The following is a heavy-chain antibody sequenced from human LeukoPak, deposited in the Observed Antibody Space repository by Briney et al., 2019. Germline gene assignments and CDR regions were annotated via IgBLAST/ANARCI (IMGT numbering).Heavy chain of an antibody. J-gene: IGHJ3*02. CDR2: ISGSGGST. CDR3: ARDLERLGYSYGPDLFAFDI. D-gene: IGHD5-18*01. V-gene: IGHV3-23*01. CDR1: GFTFSSYA. Sequence: GGSLRLSCAASGFTFSSYAMSWVRQAPGKGLEWVSAISGSGGSTYYADSVKGRFTISRDNSKNTLYLQMNSLRAEDTAVYYCARDLERLGYSYGPDLFAFDIWGQGTMVTVSS.